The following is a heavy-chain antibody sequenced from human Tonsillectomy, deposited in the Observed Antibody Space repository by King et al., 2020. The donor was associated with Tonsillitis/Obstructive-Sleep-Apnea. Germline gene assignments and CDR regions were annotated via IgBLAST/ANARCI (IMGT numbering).Heavy chain of an antibody. Sequence: VQLQESGPGLVKTLETLSLTCTVSGGSISTYYWHWIRQPPGKGLEWIGYIYYSGTTNYNPSLKSRVAISVDTSKNQFSLRLSSVTAADAAVYYCARLALIATGDMDVWGKGTTVTVSS. CDR3: ARLALIATGDMDV. D-gene: IGHD6-13*01. CDR2: IYYSGTT. V-gene: IGHV4-59*08. CDR1: GGSISTYY. J-gene: IGHJ6*03.